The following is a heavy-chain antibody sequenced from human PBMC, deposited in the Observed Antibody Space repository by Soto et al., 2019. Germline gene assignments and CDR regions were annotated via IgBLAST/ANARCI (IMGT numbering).Heavy chain of an antibody. CDR1: GGTFSSYT. J-gene: IGHJ5*02. CDR3: ARAGSTSRGFDP. D-gene: IGHD2-2*01. Sequence: QVQLVQSGAEVKKPGSSVKVSCKASGGTFSSYTISWVRQAPGQGLEWMGRIIPILGIANYAQKFQGRVTITADKSTSTAYMELSSLRSEDTAVYYCARAGSTSRGFDPWGQGTLVTVSS. V-gene: IGHV1-69*02. CDR2: IIPILGIA.